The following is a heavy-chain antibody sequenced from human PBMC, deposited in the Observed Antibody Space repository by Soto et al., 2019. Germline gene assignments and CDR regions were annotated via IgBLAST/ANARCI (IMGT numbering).Heavy chain of an antibody. CDR3: ARDHPVLRFLKWSPWDY. CDR2: IWYDGSNK. CDR1: GFTFSSYG. J-gene: IGHJ4*02. Sequence: QVQLVESGGGVVQPGRSLRLSCAASGFTFSSYGMHWVRQAPGKGLEWVAVIWYDGSNKYYADSVKGRFTISRDNSKYTLYLQMNSMRAEDTAVYYCARDHPVLRFLKWSPWDYWGQETLVTVSS. V-gene: IGHV3-33*01. D-gene: IGHD3-3*01.